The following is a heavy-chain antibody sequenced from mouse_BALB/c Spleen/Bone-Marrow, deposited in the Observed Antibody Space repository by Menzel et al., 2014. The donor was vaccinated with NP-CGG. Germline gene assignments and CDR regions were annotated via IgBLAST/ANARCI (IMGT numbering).Heavy chain of an antibody. J-gene: IGHJ2*01. V-gene: IGHV3-5*02. Sequence: DVQLQESGPGLVKPSQTVSLTCTVTGISITTGNYRWSWIRQFPGNKLEWIGYIYYSGTITYNPSLTSRTTITRDTSMNQFFLEMNSLTAEDAATYYCARELYYFDYWGQGTTLTVSS. CDR2: IYYSGTI. CDR1: GISITTGNYR. CDR3: ARELYYFDY.